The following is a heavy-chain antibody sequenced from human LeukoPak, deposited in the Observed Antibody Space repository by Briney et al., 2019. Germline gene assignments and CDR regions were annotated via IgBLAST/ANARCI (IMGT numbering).Heavy chain of an antibody. D-gene: IGHD6-19*01. V-gene: IGHV3-20*04. Sequence: PGRSLRLSCAASGFTFDDYGMSWVRQAPGKGLEWVSGINWNGGSTGYADSVKGRFTISRDNAKNSLYLQMNSLRAEDTALYYCARARRIAVAVPFDYWGQGTLVTVSS. CDR1: GFTFDDYG. CDR3: ARARRIAVAVPFDY. J-gene: IGHJ4*02. CDR2: INWNGGST.